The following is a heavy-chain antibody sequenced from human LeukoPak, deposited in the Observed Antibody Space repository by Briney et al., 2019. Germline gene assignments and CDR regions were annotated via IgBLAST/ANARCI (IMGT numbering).Heavy chain of an antibody. CDR1: GFTFRSYS. Sequence: GGSLRLSCAASGFTFRSYSMNWVRQAPGKGLEWVSYISSSSSTIYYADSVKGRFTISRDNAKNSLYLQMNSLRDEDTAVYYCARAPPYYDFWSGYYTDLGYALGYFDYWGQGTLVTVSS. V-gene: IGHV3-48*02. CDR2: ISSSSSTI. CDR3: ARAPPYYDFWSGYYTDLGYALGYFDY. J-gene: IGHJ4*02. D-gene: IGHD3-3*01.